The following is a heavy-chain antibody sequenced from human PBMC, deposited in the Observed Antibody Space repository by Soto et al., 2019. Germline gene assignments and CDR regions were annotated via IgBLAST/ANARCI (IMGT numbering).Heavy chain of an antibody. CDR3: GRARSSGWWRDY. CDR2: IRNKANSYTT. V-gene: IGHV3-72*01. CDR1: GFTFSDQY. D-gene: IGHD6-19*01. Sequence: VQLVESGGGVVQPGRSLRLSCAASGFTFSDQYMDWVRQAPGQGLEWVGRIRNKANSYTTEYAASVKGRFTISRDDSKNSLYLQLNSLQTEDTAVYYCGRARSSGWWRDYWGQGTLVTVSS. J-gene: IGHJ4*02.